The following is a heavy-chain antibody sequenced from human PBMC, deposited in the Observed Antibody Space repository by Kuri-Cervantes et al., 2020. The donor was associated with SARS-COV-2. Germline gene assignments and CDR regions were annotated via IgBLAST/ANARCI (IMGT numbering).Heavy chain of an antibody. CDR3: ARDLAAAGMDI. CDR1: GFTFRSYS. V-gene: IGHV3-21*01. CDR2: ISGRSTCI. D-gene: IGHD6-13*01. J-gene: IGHJ6*02. Sequence: GESLKISCAASGFTFRSYSFNWVRQAPGKGLEWVSSISGRSTCIYYADSVKARFTISRDDANNSLYLQINSLRAEDTGVYYCARDLAAAGMDIWGQGTTVTVSS.